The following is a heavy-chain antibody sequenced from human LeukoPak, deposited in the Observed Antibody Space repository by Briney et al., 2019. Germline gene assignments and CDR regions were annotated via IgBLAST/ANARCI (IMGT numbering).Heavy chain of an antibody. CDR3: AKGGTASKPRGLDH. Sequence: GGSLRLSCAVSGFILTYYCMHWVRQAPGKGLEWFTFIRCDGSDKYYADSVKGRFTISRDNAKNTLYLEMNSLTSEHTAVYYCAKGGTASKPRGLDHWGQGILVTVSS. CDR1: GFILTYYC. J-gene: IGHJ4*02. V-gene: IGHV3-30*02. D-gene: IGHD1/OR15-1a*01. CDR2: IRCDGSDK.